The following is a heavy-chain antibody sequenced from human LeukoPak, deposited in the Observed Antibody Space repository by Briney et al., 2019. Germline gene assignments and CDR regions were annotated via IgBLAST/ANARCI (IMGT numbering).Heavy chain of an antibody. CDR2: IKQDGSEK. CDR1: GFTFSSYW. V-gene: IGHV3-7*01. J-gene: IGHJ4*02. D-gene: IGHD3-22*01. CDR3: AREDNYYDSSGYQNLDY. Sequence: GGSLRLSCAASGFTFSSYWMSWVRQAPGKGLEWVANIKQDGSEKYYVDSVKGRFTISRDNAKNSLYLQMNSLRAEDTAVYYCAREDNYYDSSGYQNLDYWGQGTLVTVSS.